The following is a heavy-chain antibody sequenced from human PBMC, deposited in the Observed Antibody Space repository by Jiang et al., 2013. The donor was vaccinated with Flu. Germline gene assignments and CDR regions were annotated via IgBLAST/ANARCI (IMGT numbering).Heavy chain of an antibody. Sequence: GPGLVKPSETLSLTCTVSGGSISSSSYYWGWIRQPPGKGLEWIGSIYYSGSTYYNPSLKSRVTISVDTSKNQFSLKLSSVTAADTAVYYCASQGLGESRGVAFDIWGQGTMVTVSS. J-gene: IGHJ3*02. CDR2: IYYSGST. D-gene: IGHD3-10*01. CDR3: ASQGLGESRGVAFDI. CDR1: GGSISSSSYY. V-gene: IGHV4-39*01.